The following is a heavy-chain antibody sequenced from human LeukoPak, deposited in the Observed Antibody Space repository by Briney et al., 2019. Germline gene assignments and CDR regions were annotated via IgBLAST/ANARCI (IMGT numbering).Heavy chain of an antibody. V-gene: IGHV3-30*18. CDR3: AKDVESYFDY. CDR2: ISYDGSKK. J-gene: IGHJ4*02. CDR1: GFTFSSYG. Sequence: GRSLRLSCAASGFTFSSYGMHWVGQAPGKGLEGVAVISYDGSKKYYADSVKGRFTISRDNSKNTLYLQMNSLRAEDTAVYYCAKDVESYFDYWGQGTLVTVSS.